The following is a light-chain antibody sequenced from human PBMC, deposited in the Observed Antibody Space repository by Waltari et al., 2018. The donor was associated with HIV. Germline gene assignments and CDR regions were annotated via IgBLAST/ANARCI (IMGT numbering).Light chain of an antibody. CDR2: DVS. Sequence: QSALTQPASVSGSPGQSIPISCTGTSSAAGGSNSSSWYQQHPGKAPKLMIYDVSKRPSGVSNRFSGSKSGNTASLTISGLQAEDEADYYCCSYAGSSTWVFGGGTKLTVL. CDR1: SSAAGGSNS. J-gene: IGLJ3*02. CDR3: CSYAGSSTWV. V-gene: IGLV2-23*02.